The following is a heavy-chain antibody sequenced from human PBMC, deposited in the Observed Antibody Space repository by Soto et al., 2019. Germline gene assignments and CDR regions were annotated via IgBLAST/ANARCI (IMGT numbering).Heavy chain of an antibody. CDR1: GFTFSYYW. V-gene: IGHV3-74*01. J-gene: IGHJ3*01. Sequence: EVQLVESGGGLVRPGGSLRLSCAASGFTFSYYWMHWVRQAPGKGLVWVSRIHSDGSSTNYADFVKGRFIISRDNDRNTVDLQMNSVRVEDTDVYFCARGDSGAFDLWGQGTVVTVSS. CDR3: ARGDSGAFDL. D-gene: IGHD6-19*01. CDR2: IHSDGSST.